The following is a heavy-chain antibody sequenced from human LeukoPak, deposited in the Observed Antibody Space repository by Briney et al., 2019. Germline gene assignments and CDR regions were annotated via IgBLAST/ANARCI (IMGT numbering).Heavy chain of an antibody. J-gene: IGHJ4*02. Sequence: SETLSLTCAVYGGSFSGYYWSWIRQPPGKGLEWSGEINHSGDTNYNPSLKSRVTISVDTSKNQFSLNLTSLTAADTAVYYCAKGGKGFPLGLRFDSWGQGTLVSVSS. V-gene: IGHV4-34*01. CDR2: INHSGDT. CDR3: AKGGKGFPLGLRFDS. CDR1: GGSFSGYY. D-gene: IGHD2-21*01.